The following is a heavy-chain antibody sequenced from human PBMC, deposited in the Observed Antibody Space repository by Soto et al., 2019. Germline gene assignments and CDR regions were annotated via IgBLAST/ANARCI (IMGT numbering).Heavy chain of an antibody. D-gene: IGHD2-15*01. CDR3: ARDDFSGGSCYRPRDY. V-gene: IGHV1-18*01. CDR1: GYTFPSYG. Sequence: ASVKVSCKASGYTFPSYGISWVRQAPGQGLEWMGWISGYNGNTNYAQMLQGRVTMTTDTSTSTAYMELRSLRSDDTAVYYCARDDFSGGSCYRPRDYWGQGTLVTL. J-gene: IGHJ4*02. CDR2: ISGYNGNT.